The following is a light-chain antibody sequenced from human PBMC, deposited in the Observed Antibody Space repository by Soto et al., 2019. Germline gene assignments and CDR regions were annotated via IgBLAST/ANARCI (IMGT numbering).Light chain of an antibody. Sequence: AIQLTQSPSSLSASVGDRVTITCRASQGVRSYLAWFQQRPGKAPKLLIYDASSLESGVPSRFSGSGSGTEFTLTISSLQPDDFATYYCQQYNSYSTFGQGTRLEIK. CDR3: QQYNSYST. CDR2: DAS. V-gene: IGKV1-13*02. CDR1: QGVRSY. J-gene: IGKJ5*01.